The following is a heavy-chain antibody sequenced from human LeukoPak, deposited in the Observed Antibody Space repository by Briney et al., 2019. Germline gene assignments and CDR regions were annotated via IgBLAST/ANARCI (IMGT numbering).Heavy chain of an antibody. Sequence: PSETLSLTCTVSGDSISSNYWSWIRQPPGKGLEWIGYIYYSGSTNYNPSLKSRVTMSIDTSNNHFPLRLSSVTAADTAMYYCARGFYDSSGYSSPFDSWGQGTLVTVSS. J-gene: IGHJ4*02. V-gene: IGHV4-59*08. CDR1: GDSISSNY. D-gene: IGHD3-22*01. CDR2: IYYSGST. CDR3: ARGFYDSSGYSSPFDS.